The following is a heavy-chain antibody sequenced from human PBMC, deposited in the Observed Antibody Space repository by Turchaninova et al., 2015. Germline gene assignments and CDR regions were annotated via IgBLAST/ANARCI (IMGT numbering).Heavy chain of an antibody. Sequence: LQQWGAGLLKPSETLSLTCAVYGGSFSGYYWSWIRQPPGKGLEWIGEINHSGSTNYNPSLKSRVTISVDTSKNQFSLKLSSVTAAETAVYYCARVNSGAAAGTLDYWGQGTLVTVSS. D-gene: IGHD6-13*01. CDR3: ARVNSGAAAGTLDY. V-gene: IGHV4-34*01. CDR2: INHSGST. CDR1: GGSFSGYY. J-gene: IGHJ4*02.